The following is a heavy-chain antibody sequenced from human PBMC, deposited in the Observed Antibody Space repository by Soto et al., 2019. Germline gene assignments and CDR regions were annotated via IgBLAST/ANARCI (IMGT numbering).Heavy chain of an antibody. CDR1: GDSFSTSNYF. D-gene: IGHD2-15*01. Sequence: SETLSLTCSVSGDSFSTSNYFWGWVRQPPGKGLEWIGSIYSTGSTYYNPSLKSRVTMSADTFKSQFSLNLTSVTVADTVVYYCARHFPLRPAWFDPWGQGTVVTVSS. CDR2: IYSTGST. V-gene: IGHV4-39*01. J-gene: IGHJ5*02. CDR3: ARHFPLRPAWFDP.